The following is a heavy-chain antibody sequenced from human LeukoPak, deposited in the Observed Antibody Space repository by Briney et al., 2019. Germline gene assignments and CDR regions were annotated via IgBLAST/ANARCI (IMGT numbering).Heavy chain of an antibody. V-gene: IGHV3-64*01. CDR3: AREYCSGGDCQYYFDY. Sequence: GGSLRLSRAASGFTFSSYAMHWVRQAPGQGLEYVSAITSNGGSPYYANSVRGRFTISRDNSKNMLYLQMGSLRAEDMAVYYCAREYCSGGDCQYYFDYWGQGTLVTVSS. CDR1: GFTFSSYA. J-gene: IGHJ4*02. CDR2: ITSNGGSP. D-gene: IGHD2-15*01.